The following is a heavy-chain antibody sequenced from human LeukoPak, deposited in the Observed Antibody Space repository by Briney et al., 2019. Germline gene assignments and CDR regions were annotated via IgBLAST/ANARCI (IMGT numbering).Heavy chain of an antibody. CDR3: ARVKDSSGYYYNYFDY. J-gene: IGHJ4*02. V-gene: IGHV4-31*03. CDR1: GGSISSGGYY. CDR2: IYCSGST. D-gene: IGHD3-22*01. Sequence: SETLSLTCTVSGGSISSGGYYWSWIRQHPGKGLEWIGYIYCSGSTYYNPSPKSRVTISVDTSKNQFSLKLSSVTAADTAVYYCARVKDSSGYYYNYFDYWGQGTLVTVSS.